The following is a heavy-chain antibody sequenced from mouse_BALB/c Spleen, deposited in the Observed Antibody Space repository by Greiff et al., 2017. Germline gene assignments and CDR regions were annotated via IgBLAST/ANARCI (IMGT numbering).Heavy chain of an antibody. Sequence: QVQLQQSGPELVKPGASVRISCKASGYTFTSYYIHWVKQRPGQGLEWIGWIYPGNVNTKYNEKFKGKATLTADKSSSTAYMQLSSLTSEDSAVYFCARDGYGNYVWVDYWGQGTSVTVSS. CDR1: GYTFTSYY. V-gene: IGHV1S56*01. D-gene: IGHD2-10*02. CDR3: ARDGYGNYVWVDY. J-gene: IGHJ4*01. CDR2: IYPGNVNT.